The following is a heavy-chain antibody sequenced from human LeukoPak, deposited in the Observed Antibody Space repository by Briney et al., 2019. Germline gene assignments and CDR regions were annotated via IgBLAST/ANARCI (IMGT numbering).Heavy chain of an antibody. CDR1: GGSFSGYY. CDR2: INHGEST. V-gene: IGHV4-34*01. Sequence: PETLSLTCAVSGGSFSGYYWYWIRQPPGKGLEWIGEINHGESTDYNLSLKSRATLSVDTSKNQFSLKLTSVTAADTAVYYCARGRTYYYDTSGYYPSIYYGMDVWGQGTTVIVSS. CDR3: ARGRTYYYDTSGYYPSIYYGMDV. D-gene: IGHD3-22*01. J-gene: IGHJ6*02.